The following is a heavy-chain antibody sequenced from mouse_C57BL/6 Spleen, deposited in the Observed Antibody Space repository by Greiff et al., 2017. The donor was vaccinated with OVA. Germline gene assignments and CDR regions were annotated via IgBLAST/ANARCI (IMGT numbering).Heavy chain of an antibody. CDR2: LDPEDGET. CDR1: GFNIKDYY. J-gene: IGHJ2*01. D-gene: IGHD1-1*01. Sequence: VQLQQSGAELVKPGASVKLSCTASGFNIKDYYMHWVKQRTEQGLEWIGRLDPEDGETKYAPKFQGKATLTADTSTNTAYLQLSSLTSEDTAVYYCARNYYGSSYTHFDYWGQGTTLTVSS. CDR3: ARNYYGSSYTHFDY. V-gene: IGHV14-2*01.